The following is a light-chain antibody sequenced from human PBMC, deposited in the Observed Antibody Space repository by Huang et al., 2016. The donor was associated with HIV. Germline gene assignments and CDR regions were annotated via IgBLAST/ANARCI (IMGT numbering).Light chain of an antibody. J-gene: IGKJ1*01. CDR1: QSVGNS. CDR2: TAS. CDR3: QHRSNWPPSWPPSWT. Sequence: EIVLTQSPATLSLSPGDRATLSCRASQSVGNSLAWYQQRPGQAPRLLIYTASNRATGIPARFTGSGSGTDFTLTISGLQPEDFAVYYCQHRSNWPPSWPPSWTFGQGTKVEIK. V-gene: IGKV3-11*01.